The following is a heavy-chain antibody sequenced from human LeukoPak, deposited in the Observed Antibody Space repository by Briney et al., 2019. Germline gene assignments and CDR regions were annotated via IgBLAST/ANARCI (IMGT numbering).Heavy chain of an antibody. Sequence: SETLSLTCTVSGGSISSYYWSWIRQPPGKGLEWIGYIYYSGSTSYNPSLKSRVTISVDTSKNQFSLKLNSVTAADTAVYYCARRGSGYYYYGMDVWGQGATVTVSS. CDR1: GGSISSYY. V-gene: IGHV4-59*08. D-gene: IGHD2-15*01. CDR3: ARRGSGYYYYGMDV. CDR2: IYYSGST. J-gene: IGHJ6*02.